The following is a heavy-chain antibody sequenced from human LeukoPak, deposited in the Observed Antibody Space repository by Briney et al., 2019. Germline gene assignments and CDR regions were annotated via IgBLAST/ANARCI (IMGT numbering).Heavy chain of an antibody. CDR3: ATPGEMAIILQFDY. J-gene: IGHJ4*02. D-gene: IGHD5-24*01. Sequence: SVKVSCKPSGCTFSSYAITWVGQSPGQGREWMGRIIPIVGIANYAQKFQGRVTINADQSTSTAYMELSSLRSEDTAVYYCATPGEMAIILQFDYWGQGTLVTVSS. CDR1: GCTFSSYA. CDR2: IIPIVGIA. V-gene: IGHV1-69*04.